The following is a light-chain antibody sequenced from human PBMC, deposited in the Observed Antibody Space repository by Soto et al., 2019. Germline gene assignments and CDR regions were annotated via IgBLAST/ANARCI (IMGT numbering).Light chain of an antibody. CDR1: QNISTSY. Sequence: EIVLTQSPGTLSLSPGERATLSCRASQNISTSYIAWYQQKVAQAPSLLIYHTSTRAAGIPDRFSGSGSGTDFTLTISRLEPEDFAIYYCQQYGRSPITFGQGTRLEI. CDR3: QQYGRSPIT. J-gene: IGKJ5*01. CDR2: HTS. V-gene: IGKV3-20*01.